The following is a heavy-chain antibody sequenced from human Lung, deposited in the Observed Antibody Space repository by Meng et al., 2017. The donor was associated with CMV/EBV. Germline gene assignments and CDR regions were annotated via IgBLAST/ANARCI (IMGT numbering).Heavy chain of an antibody. CDR1: GYRFSAHY. CDR2: INPNNGGT. D-gene: IGHD5/OR15-5a*01. V-gene: IGHV1-2*02. CDR3: VRDLFQFVYD. Sequence: ASVXVSCKASGYRFSAHYMHWVRQAPGQGLEWMGWINPNNGGTKYAQKFQGRVTMTRDTSISTVYMELSRLRSEDTAVYFCVRDLFQFVYDWGQGTLVTVSS. J-gene: IGHJ4*02.